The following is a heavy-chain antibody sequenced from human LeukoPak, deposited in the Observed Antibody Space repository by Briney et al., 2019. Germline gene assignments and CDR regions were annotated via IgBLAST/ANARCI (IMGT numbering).Heavy chain of an antibody. D-gene: IGHD3-3*01. CDR2: IIPIFGTA. CDR3: ASVVDKYDFWSGYLNWFDP. Sequence: ASVKVSCKASGGTFSSYAISWVRQAPGQGLEWMGGIIPIFGTANYAQKFQGRVTITADESTSTAYMELSSLRSEDTAVYYCASVVDKYDFWSGYLNWFDPWGQGTPVTVSS. V-gene: IGHV1-69*13. J-gene: IGHJ5*02. CDR1: GGTFSSYA.